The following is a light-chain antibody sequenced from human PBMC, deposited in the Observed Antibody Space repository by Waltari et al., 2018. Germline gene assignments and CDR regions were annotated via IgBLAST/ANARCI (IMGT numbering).Light chain of an antibody. CDR2: RAS. J-gene: IGKJ2*01. Sequence: EIVMTQSPATLSVSPGERSTLSCGASQSVGSNLAWYQQKPGQAPRLLIYRASTRATNIPARLSGSGSGTEFNLTISSLQSEDFAVYYCQEYNNWPRMYTFGQGTKLEIK. V-gene: IGKV3-15*01. CDR3: QEYNNWPRMYT. CDR1: QSVGSN.